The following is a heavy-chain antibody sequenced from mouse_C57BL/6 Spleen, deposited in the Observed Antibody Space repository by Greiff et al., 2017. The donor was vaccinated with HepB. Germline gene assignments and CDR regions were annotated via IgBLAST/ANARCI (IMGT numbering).Heavy chain of an antibody. CDR1: GYTFTDYY. CDR3: ARGDYDDGGIAMDY. CDR2: INPYNGGT. J-gene: IGHJ4*01. Sequence: EVKLMESGPVLVKPGASVKMSCKASGYTFTDYYMNWVKQSHGKSLEWIGVINPYNGGTSYNQKFKGKATLTVDKSSSTAYMELNSLTSEDSAVYYCARGDYDDGGIAMDYWGQGTSVTVSS. D-gene: IGHD2-4*01. V-gene: IGHV1-19*01.